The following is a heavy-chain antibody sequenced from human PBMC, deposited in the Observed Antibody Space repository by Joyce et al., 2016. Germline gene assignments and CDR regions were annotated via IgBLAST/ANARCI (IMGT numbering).Heavy chain of an antibody. CDR1: GFTFSAYE. D-gene: IGHD3-16*01. V-gene: IGHV3-13*05. Sequence: EVLLVEAGGALVQSGGSLRVSCAASGFTFSAYEIHWVRQTTGKGLEWVSAIGTAGDPYYAGSVKGRFTISRENAKSSLFLQMNSLRTEDTAVYYCARERGGGMSAFDIWGQGTMVTVSS. CDR2: IGTAGDP. CDR3: ARERGGGMSAFDI. J-gene: IGHJ3*02.